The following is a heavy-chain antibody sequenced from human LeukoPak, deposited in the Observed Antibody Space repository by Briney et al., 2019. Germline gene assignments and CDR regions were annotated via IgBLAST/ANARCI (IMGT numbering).Heavy chain of an antibody. J-gene: IGHJ6*02. CDR2: INSDGSST. Sequence: GASLRLSCAASGFTFSSYWMHWVRQAPGKGLVWVSRINSDGSSTSYADSVKGRFTISRDNAKNTLYLQMNSLRAEDTAVYYCAREDNYYYYGMDVWGQGTTVTVSS. CDR3: AREDNYYYYGMDV. CDR1: GFTFSSYW. V-gene: IGHV3-74*01.